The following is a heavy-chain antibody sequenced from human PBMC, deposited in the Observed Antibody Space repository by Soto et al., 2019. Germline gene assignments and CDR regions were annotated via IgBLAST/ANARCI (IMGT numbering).Heavy chain of an antibody. CDR3: AKDPNGAYVGGFEM. CDR2: ISKSGGTT. CDR1: GFTFSNFA. D-gene: IGHD2-8*01. V-gene: IGHV3-23*01. J-gene: IGHJ3*02. Sequence: QLLESGGALVQPGGSLRLSCAASGFTFSNFAMSWVRQSPGGGTEWVSGISKSGGTTYYGDSVKGRFTISRDHSTNTLSLQMDNLRVEDTAVYWCAKDPNGAYVGGFEMSGQGTQVIVSS.